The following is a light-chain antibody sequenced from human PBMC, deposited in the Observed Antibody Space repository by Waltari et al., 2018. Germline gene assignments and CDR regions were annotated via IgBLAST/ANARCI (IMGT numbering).Light chain of an antibody. CDR2: QNN. V-gene: IGLV3-1*01. CDR1: NLGDKF. J-gene: IGLJ1*01. CDR3: QAFDSSSLTV. Sequence: SYELTQPPSVSVSPGQTASITCSGDNLGDKFVCWYQQKPGQPPLLVIYQNNRRPSGIAGRFSVSNSGNTATLTIIETQAMDEADYYCQAFDSSSLTVFGTGTKVTVL.